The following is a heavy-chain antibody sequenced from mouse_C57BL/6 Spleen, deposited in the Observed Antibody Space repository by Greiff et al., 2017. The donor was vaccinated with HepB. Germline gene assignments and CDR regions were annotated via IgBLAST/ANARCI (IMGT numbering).Heavy chain of an antibody. Sequence: QVQLQQSGPELVKPGASVKISCKASGYAFSSSWMNWVKQRPGKGLEWIGRMYPGDGDTNYNGKFKGKATLTADKSSSTAYMQLSSLTSEDSAVYFCAREGLRHYYYAMDYWGQGTSVTVSS. J-gene: IGHJ4*01. V-gene: IGHV1-82*01. CDR2: MYPGDGDT. D-gene: IGHD2-12*01. CDR1: GYAFSSSW. CDR3: AREGLRHYYYAMDY.